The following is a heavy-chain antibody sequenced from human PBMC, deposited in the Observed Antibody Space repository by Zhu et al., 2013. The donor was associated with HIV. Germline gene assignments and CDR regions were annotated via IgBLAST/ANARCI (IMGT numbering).Heavy chain of an antibody. CDR2: IDPSGDTT. CDR3: ARLTIVAGGDV. D-gene: IGHD5-12*01. V-gene: IGHV1-46*01. CDR1: GYTFTTYY. J-gene: IGHJ6*02. Sequence: QVQLVQSGAEVKKPGASVKVSCRASGYTFTTYYMHWVRQAPGQGLEWMGIIDPSGDTTSYAQKFQGRFTMTRDTSTSTVYMELNSLRPEDTAIYYCARLTIVAGGDVWGQGTTGHRLL.